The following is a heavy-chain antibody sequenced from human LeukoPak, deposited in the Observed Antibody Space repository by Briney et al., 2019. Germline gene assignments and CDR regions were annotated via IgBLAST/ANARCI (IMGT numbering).Heavy chain of an antibody. CDR1: GYTLTELS. Sequence: GASVKVSCKVSGYTLTELSMHWVRQAPGKGLEWMGGFDPEDGETIYAQKFQGRVTMTEDTSTDTAYMELSSLRSEDTAVYYCATTPIFSGEYADDYWGQGTLVTVSS. J-gene: IGHJ4*02. D-gene: IGHD3-16*01. V-gene: IGHV1-24*01. CDR3: ATTPIFSGEYADDY. CDR2: FDPEDGET.